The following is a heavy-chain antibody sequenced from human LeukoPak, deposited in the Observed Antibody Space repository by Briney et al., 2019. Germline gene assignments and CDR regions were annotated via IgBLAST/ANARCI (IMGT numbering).Heavy chain of an antibody. D-gene: IGHD3-16*01. V-gene: IGHV3-48*02. Sequence: GGSLRLSCAASGFTFSNYNMNWVRQAPGKGLEWVSHITSSSTIYYADSVKGRFTISRDNAKNSLYLQMNSLRDEDTAVYYCARDGGSDAFDIWGQGTMVTVSS. CDR2: ITSSSTI. CDR1: GFTFSNYN. J-gene: IGHJ3*02. CDR3: ARDGGSDAFDI.